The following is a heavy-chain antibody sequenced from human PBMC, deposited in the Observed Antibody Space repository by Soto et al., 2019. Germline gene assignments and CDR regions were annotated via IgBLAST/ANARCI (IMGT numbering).Heavy chain of an antibody. D-gene: IGHD3-10*02. CDR2: IYHSGST. Sequence: QVQLQESGPGLVKPSGTLSLTCAVSGGSISSSNWWSWVRQPPGKGLEWIGEIYHSGSTNYNPSLKCRVTISVAKSKNQFSLKLSSVTAADTAVYYCASVRGGYYYAMDVWGQGTTVTVSS. J-gene: IGHJ6*02. CDR3: ASVRGGYYYAMDV. V-gene: IGHV4-4*02. CDR1: GGSISSSNW.